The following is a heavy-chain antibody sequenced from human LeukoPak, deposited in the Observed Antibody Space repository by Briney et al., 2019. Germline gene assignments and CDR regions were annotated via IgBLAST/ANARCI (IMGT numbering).Heavy chain of an antibody. CDR1: GFTFSSYS. V-gene: IGHV3-21*01. D-gene: IGHD5-24*01. CDR3: ARDLDGYNIHLDF. J-gene: IGHJ4*02. CDR2: ISSSSSYI. Sequence: PGGSLRLSCAASGFTFSSYSMNWVRQAPGKGLEWVSSISSSSSYIYYTDSVKGRFTISRDNAKNSLYLQMNSLRAEDTAVYYCARDLDGYNIHLDFWGQGTLVTVSS.